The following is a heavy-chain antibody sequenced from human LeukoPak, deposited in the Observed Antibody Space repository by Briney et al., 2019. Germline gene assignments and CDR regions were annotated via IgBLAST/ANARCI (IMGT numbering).Heavy chain of an antibody. Sequence: GRSLRLSCAASGFTFSSYGMHWVRQAPGKGLEWVAVISYDGSNKYYADSVKGRFTISRDNSKNTLYLQMNSLRAEDTAVYYCAKVGARGTHPAFDPWGQGTLVTVSS. J-gene: IGHJ5*02. CDR1: GFTFSSYG. CDR3: AKVGARGTHPAFDP. CDR2: ISYDGSNK. V-gene: IGHV3-30*18. D-gene: IGHD1-1*01.